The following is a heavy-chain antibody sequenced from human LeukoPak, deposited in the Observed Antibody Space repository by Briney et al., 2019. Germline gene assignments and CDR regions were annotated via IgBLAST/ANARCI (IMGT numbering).Heavy chain of an antibody. CDR2: INPNSGGT. J-gene: IGHJ6*03. CDR1: GYTFTGYF. V-gene: IGHV1-2*02. D-gene: IGHD2-2*01. Sequence: VASVKVSCKASGYTFTGYFMHWVRQAPGQGLEWMGWINPNSGGTNYAQKFQGRATMTRDTSISTAYMELSRLRSDDTAVYYCARDKGYCSSISCPAYYMDVWGKGTTVTVSS. CDR3: ARDKGYCSSISCPAYYMDV.